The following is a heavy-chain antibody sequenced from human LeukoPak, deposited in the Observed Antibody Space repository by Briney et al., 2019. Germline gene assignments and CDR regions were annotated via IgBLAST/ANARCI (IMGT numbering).Heavy chain of an antibody. CDR1: GYTFTSYG. D-gene: IGHD6-6*01. CDR3: ARDYSEALYWTPHIAARPLGY. CDR2: ISAYNGNT. Sequence: ASVKVSCKASGYTFTSYGISWVRQAPGQGLEWMGWISAYNGNTNYAQKLQGRVTMATDTSTSTAYMELRSLRSDDTAVYYCARDYSEALYWTPHIAARPLGYWGQGTLVTVSS. J-gene: IGHJ4*02. V-gene: IGHV1-18*01.